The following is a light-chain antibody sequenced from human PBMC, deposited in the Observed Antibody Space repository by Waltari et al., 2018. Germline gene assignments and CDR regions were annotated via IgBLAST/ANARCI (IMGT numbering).Light chain of an antibody. V-gene: IGKV3-11*01. CDR3: QQRDDWFT. Sequence: EIVLTQSPATLSLSPGETATVSCRASQRVPNFVAWYQQKPGQAPRLVIYDASKRATGIPARFSGSGSGTDFTLTISSLEPEDFAVYYCQQRDDWFTFGGGTKVEIK. CDR2: DAS. J-gene: IGKJ4*01. CDR1: QRVPNF.